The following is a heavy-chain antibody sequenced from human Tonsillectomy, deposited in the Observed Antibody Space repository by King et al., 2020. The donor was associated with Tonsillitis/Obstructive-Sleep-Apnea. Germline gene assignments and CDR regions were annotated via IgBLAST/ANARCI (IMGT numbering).Heavy chain of an antibody. D-gene: IGHD2-2*01. Sequence: VQLQQWGAGLFKPSETLSLTCAVYGGSFSGYYWSWIRQPPGKGLEWIGESNHSGSTNYNPSLKSRVTISIDTSKNQFSLKLSSVTAADTAVYFCARGNMVVIPAAQVYYSYMDGRGRGTTVTVPS. CDR2: SNHSGST. CDR1: GGSFSGYY. CDR3: ARGNMVVIPAAQVYYSYMDG. V-gene: IGHV4-34*01. J-gene: IGHJ6*03.